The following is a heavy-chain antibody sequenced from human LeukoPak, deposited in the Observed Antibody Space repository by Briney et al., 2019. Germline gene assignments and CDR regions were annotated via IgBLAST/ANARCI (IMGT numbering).Heavy chain of an antibody. D-gene: IGHD6-25*01. CDR3: ARKGIGSSRYQNMDV. J-gene: IGHJ6*03. CDR1: GFTFSSYA. Sequence: GGSLRLSCAASGFTFSSYAMSRVRQAPGKGPEWVSTISIDGGRTYYADSVKGRFTVSRDTSKNTLYLQMNSLRAEDTAVYYCARKGIGSSRYQNMDVWGKGTTVTVPS. CDR2: ISIDGGRT. V-gene: IGHV3-23*01.